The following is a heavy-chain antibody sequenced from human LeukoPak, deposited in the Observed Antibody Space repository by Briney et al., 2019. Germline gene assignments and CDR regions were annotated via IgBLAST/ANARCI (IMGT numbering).Heavy chain of an antibody. V-gene: IGHV1-69*13. J-gene: IGHJ4*02. D-gene: IGHD3-16*01. CDR1: GGTFNSDA. Sequence: SVKVSCKSSGGTFNSDAINWVRQAPGQGLEWMGGIVPVFGSPDLAQKFQGRVTIKADDSTGTVYMELSSLRSDDTAVYYCARRLLLKSYFDFWGQGTLVTVSS. CDR2: IVPVFGSP. CDR3: ARRLLLKSYFDF.